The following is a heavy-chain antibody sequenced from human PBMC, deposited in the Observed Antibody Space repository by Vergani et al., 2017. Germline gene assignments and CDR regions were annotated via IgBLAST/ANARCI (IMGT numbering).Heavy chain of an antibody. Sequence: EVQLVESGGGLVQPGGSLRLSCAASGFTFSSYEMNWVRQAPGKGLEWVSYISSSGSTIYYADSVKGRFTISSDNAKNSLYLQMNSLRAEDTAVYYCASYIAARPYDAVDIWGQGTMVTVSS. CDR1: GFTFSSYE. J-gene: IGHJ3*02. CDR3: ASYIAARPYDAVDI. CDR2: ISSSGSTI. V-gene: IGHV3-48*03. D-gene: IGHD6-6*01.